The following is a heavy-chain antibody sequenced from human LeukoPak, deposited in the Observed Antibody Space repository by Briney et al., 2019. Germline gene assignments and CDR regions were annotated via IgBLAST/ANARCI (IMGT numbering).Heavy chain of an antibody. CDR1: GFTFSNHY. CDR2: IAGTDGST. CDR3: ARDSGDYDFWSGYYNY. J-gene: IGHJ4*02. D-gene: IGHD3-3*01. V-gene: IGHV3-23*01. Sequence: PGGSLRLSCAASGFTFSNHYMSWVRQAPGKGLEWVSAIAGTDGSTYYADSVKGRFTISRDNAKNSLYLQMNSLRAEDTAVYYCARDSGDYDFWSGYYNYWGQGTLVTVSS.